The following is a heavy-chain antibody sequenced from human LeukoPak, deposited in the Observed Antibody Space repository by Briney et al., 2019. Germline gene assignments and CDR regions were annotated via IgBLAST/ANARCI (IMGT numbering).Heavy chain of an antibody. V-gene: IGHV4-59*08. D-gene: IGHD1-26*01. J-gene: IGHJ4*02. CDR3: ARHGGGTYLQY. CDR2: VYYSGST. CDR1: GGSVSSYY. Sequence: SETLSLTCTVSGGSVSSYYWSWIRQPPGRGLEWIGYVYYSGSTNYNSSLKSRVTISVDTSKNQFSLNLRSVTAADTAVYYCARHGGGTYLQYWGQGALVIVSA.